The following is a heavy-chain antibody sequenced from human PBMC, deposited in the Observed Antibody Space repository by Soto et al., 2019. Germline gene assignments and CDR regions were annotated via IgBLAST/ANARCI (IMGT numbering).Heavy chain of an antibody. CDR2: ISGSGGST. CDR3: AKDGYDSSGYKWDY. D-gene: IGHD3-22*01. Sequence: EVQLLESGGGLVQPGGSLRLSCAASGFTFSSYAMSWVRQAPGKGLEWVSAISGSGGSTYYTDSVKGRFTISRDNSKNTLYLQMNSLRAEDTAVYYCAKDGYDSSGYKWDYWGQGTLVTVSS. CDR1: GFTFSSYA. V-gene: IGHV3-23*01. J-gene: IGHJ4*02.